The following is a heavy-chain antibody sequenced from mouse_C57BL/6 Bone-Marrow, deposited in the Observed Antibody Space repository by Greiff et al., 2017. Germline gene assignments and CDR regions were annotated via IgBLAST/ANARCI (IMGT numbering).Heavy chain of an antibody. Sequence: QVQLQQPGAELVKPGASVKLSCKASGYTFTSYWMQWVKQRPGQGLEWIGEIDPSDSYTNYNQKFKGKATLTVDTSSSTAYMQLSSLTSEDSAVYYCARSRGSYYGSSPWFAYWGQGTLVTVSA. CDR1: GYTFTSYW. CDR3: ARSRGSYYGSSPWFAY. D-gene: IGHD1-1*01. CDR2: IDPSDSYT. V-gene: IGHV1-50*01. J-gene: IGHJ3*01.